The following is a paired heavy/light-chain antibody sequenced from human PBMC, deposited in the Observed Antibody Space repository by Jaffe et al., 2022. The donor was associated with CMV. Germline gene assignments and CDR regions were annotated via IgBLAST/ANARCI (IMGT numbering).Heavy chain of an antibody. D-gene: IGHD2-2*02. Sequence: EVQLVESGGGLVQPGGSLRLSCAASGFIFSSYWMSWVRQAPGKGLEWVANIKQDGSEKYYVDSVKGRFTISRDNAKNSLYLQMNSLRAEDTAIYYCARDEEGCSSTSCYTSSYYYDGMDVWGQGTTVTVSS. CDR3: ARDEEGCSSTSCYTSSYYYDGMDV. V-gene: IGHV3-7*01. CDR1: GFIFSSYW. CDR2: IKQDGSEK. J-gene: IGHJ6*02.
Light chain of an antibody. CDR2: ANS. CDR3: QSYDISLSGSVV. J-gene: IGLJ2*01. CDR1: SSNIGAGYD. V-gene: IGLV1-40*01. Sequence: QSVLTQPPSVSGAPGQRVTISCTGSSSNIGAGYDVHWYQQLPGTAPKLLIYANSNRPSGVPDRFSGSKSGTSASLAITGLQAEDEADYYCQSYDISLSGSVVFGGGTKLTVL.